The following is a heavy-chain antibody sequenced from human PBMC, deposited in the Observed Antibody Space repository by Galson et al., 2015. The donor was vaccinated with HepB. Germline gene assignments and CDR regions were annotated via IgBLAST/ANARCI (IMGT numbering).Heavy chain of an antibody. V-gene: IGHV3-11*01. Sequence: SLRLSCAASGFTFSDYSMSWIRQAPGKGLEWVSYISSGGSTVYYADSVKGRFTISRDNAKNSLYLQMNSLRAEDTAVYFCARSLYDFWSGYFLWGQGTQVTVSS. CDR3: ARSLYDFWSGYFL. CDR2: ISSGGSTV. D-gene: IGHD3-3*01. J-gene: IGHJ4*02. CDR1: GFTFSDYS.